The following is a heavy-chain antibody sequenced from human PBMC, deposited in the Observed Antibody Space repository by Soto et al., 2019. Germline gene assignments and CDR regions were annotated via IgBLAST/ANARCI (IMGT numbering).Heavy chain of an antibody. CDR3: ARQPPSGSPWRGNVFDI. D-gene: IGHD1-26*01. Sequence: QVQLVQSGAEVKKPGASVKVSCKASGYTFTSYGISWVRQAPGQGLEWMGWISAYNGNTNYAQKLQGRVTMTTDTSTSTAYMELRSLRYDDTAVYYCARQPPSGSPWRGNVFDIWGQGTMVTVSS. CDR2: ISAYNGNT. V-gene: IGHV1-18*01. J-gene: IGHJ3*02. CDR1: GYTFTSYG.